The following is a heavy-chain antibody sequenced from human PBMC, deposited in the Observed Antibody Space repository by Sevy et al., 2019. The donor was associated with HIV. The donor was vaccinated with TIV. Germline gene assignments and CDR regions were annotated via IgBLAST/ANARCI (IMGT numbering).Heavy chain of an antibody. CDR2: IHSEDTT. D-gene: IGHD5-18*01. V-gene: IGHV3-66*01. CDR3: ARGWAGYNYAYYLDY. J-gene: IGHJ4*02. CDR1: GFTVNSNY. Sequence: GGSLRLSCAASGFTVNSNYMTWVRQAPGKGLERVSVIHSEDTTYHADSVKDRFTISRDNFKNTLYLHMSSLRAEDTAVYYCARGWAGYNYAYYLDYWGQGTLVTVSS.